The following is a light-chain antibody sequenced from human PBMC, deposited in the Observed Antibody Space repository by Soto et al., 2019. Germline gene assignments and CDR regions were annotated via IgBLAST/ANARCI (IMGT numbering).Light chain of an antibody. CDR2: SND. V-gene: IGLV1-44*01. CDR3: AAWDDSVNGWV. J-gene: IGLJ3*02. Sequence: SVLTQPPSASGTPGQRVTMSCSGSSSNIGGNTVNWYQQMPGTAPKLLIYSNDQRPSGVPDRFSGSKSGTSASLAISGLQSEDEADYYCAAWDDSVNGWVFGGGTKLTVL. CDR1: SSNIGGNT.